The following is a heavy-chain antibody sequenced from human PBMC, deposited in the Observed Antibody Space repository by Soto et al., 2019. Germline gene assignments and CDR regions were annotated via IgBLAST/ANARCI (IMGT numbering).Heavy chain of an antibody. CDR1: AFTFNNYA. CDR2: IGGSGRTT. CDR3: AKSRYSDSSGDFYDY. V-gene: IGHV3-23*01. J-gene: IGHJ4*02. D-gene: IGHD3-22*01. Sequence: RALWPSCVDSAFTFNNYAMSWVRQAPGKGLEWVSGIGGSGRTTYYADSVKGRFTISRDNSNNTLFLQMNSLRAEDTAVYYCAKSRYSDSSGDFYDYWGQGTLVTVSS.